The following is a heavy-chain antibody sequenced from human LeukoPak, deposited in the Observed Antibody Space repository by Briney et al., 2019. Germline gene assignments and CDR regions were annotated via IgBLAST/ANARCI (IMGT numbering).Heavy chain of an antibody. Sequence: GGSLRLSSAASGFTVSRNYMSWVRQAPGKGLEWVSVIYSGGSTYYADAVKGRLTISRDNSKNTLYLQMNSLRAEDTAVYYCTRDFYDSSAYYFHGYWGQGTLVTVSS. V-gene: IGHV3-66*01. D-gene: IGHD3-22*01. CDR2: IYSGGST. CDR1: GFTVSRNY. CDR3: TRDFYDSSAYYFHGY. J-gene: IGHJ4*02.